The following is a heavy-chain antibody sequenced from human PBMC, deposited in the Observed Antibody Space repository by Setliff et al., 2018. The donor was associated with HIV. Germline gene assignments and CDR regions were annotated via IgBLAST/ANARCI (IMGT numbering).Heavy chain of an antibody. V-gene: IGHV4-38-2*02. CDR2: IYSTGHT. Sequence: SETLSLTCLVFGYSITNGNYWAWIRQSPGKGLEWIGSIYSTGHTYYNPSHKSRLTMSVDTAKNRFSLQLISVTAANASVYYCARDRALRCSKSPSFNYFDVWGQGALVTVSS. J-gene: IGHJ4*02. D-gene: IGHD2-15*01. CDR1: GYSITNGNY. CDR3: ARDRALRCSKSPSFNYFDV.